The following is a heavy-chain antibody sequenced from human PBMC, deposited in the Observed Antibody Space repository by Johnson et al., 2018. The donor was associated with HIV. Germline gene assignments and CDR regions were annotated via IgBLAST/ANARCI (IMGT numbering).Heavy chain of an antibody. J-gene: IGHJ3*02. CDR3: ARAVGGSYHDAFDS. CDR2: INWNGGGT. V-gene: IGHV3-20*04. Sequence: VQLVESGGGVVRPGGSLRLSCAASGFTFDDYGMSWVRQPPGKGLEWVSGINWNGGGTGYADSVKGRLTISRDNAKNSLYLQMNSLRAEDTALYYCARAVGGSYHDAFDSWGQGTMVTVSS. D-gene: IGHD1-26*01. CDR1: GFTFDDYG.